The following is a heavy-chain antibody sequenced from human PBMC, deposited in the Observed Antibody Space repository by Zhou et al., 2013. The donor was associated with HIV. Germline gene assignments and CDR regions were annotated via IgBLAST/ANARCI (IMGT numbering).Heavy chain of an antibody. V-gene: IGHV1-69*18. CDR1: GYTFTTYY. CDR2: IIPIFGTA. J-gene: IGHJ5*02. CDR3: ARQEMVRGVIIREFDP. D-gene: IGHD3-10*01. Sequence: QVQLVQSGAEMKKPGASVNISCKASGYTFTTYYIHWVRQAPGQGLEWMGRIIPIFGTANYAQKFQGRVTITADESTSTAYMELSSLRSEDTAVYYCARQEMVRGVIIREFDPWGQGTLVTVSS.